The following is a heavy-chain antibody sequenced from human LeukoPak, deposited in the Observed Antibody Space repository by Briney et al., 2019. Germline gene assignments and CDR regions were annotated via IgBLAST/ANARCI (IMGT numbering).Heavy chain of an antibody. V-gene: IGHV3-23*01. CDR1: GFPFSSYA. J-gene: IGHJ1*01. CDR2: ISGSGGST. Sequence: GSLRLSCAASGFPFSSYAMSWVRQAPGKGLEWVSAISGSGGSTYYADSVKGRFTISRDNSKNTLYLQMNSLRAEDTAVYYCAKVTPTYYYDSSGYYYEYFQHWGQGTLVTVSS. D-gene: IGHD3-22*01. CDR3: AKVTPTYYYDSSGYYYEYFQH.